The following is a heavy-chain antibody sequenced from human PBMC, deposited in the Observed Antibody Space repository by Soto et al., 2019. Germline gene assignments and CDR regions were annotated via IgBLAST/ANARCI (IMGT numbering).Heavy chain of an antibody. Sequence: QVQLVQSGAEVKKPGASVKVSCKASGYTFTSYAMHWVRQAPGQSLEWMGWINAGNGNTKYSQKFQGRVTITRDTFASTAYMELSSLRSEDTAVYYCARVRGSGNYYFDYWGQGTLVTVSS. V-gene: IGHV1-3*01. CDR2: INAGNGNT. CDR1: GYTFTSYA. CDR3: ARVRGSGNYYFDY. J-gene: IGHJ4*02. D-gene: IGHD3-10*01.